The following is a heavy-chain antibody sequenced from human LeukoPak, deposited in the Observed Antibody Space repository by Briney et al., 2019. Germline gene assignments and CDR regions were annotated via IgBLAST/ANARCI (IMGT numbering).Heavy chain of an antibody. CDR1: GGSFTGYY. J-gene: IGHJ3*02. V-gene: IGHV4-34*01. Sequence: SETLSLTCAVYGGSFTGYYWSWIRQPPGKGLEWIGEGDHTGGTKYNPSLKSRVTISIDTSKNQFSLKLSSVTAADTAVYYCARGASSVNRVHAFDIWGQGTMVTVSS. D-gene: IGHD5/OR15-5a*01. CDR2: GDHTGGT. CDR3: ARGASSVNRVHAFDI.